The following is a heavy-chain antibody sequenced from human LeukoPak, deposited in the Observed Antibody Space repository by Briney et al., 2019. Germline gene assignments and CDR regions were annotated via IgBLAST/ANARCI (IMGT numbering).Heavy chain of an antibody. CDR3: ARFSDINYDILTGYYIGSFDP. D-gene: IGHD3-9*01. Sequence: SETLSLTCTVSGGSISSSSYYWGWIRQPPGKGLEWIGYIYYSGSTNYNPSLKSRVTISVDTSKNQFSLKLSSVTAADTAVYYCARFSDINYDILTGYYIGSFDPWGQGTLVTVSS. CDR2: IYYSGST. CDR1: GGSISSSSYY. J-gene: IGHJ5*02. V-gene: IGHV4-61*05.